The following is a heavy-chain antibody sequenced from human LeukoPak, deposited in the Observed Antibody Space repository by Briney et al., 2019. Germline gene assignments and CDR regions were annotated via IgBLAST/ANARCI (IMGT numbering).Heavy chain of an antibody. J-gene: IGHJ4*02. Sequence: GGSLRLSCTASGNYWMHWVRQAPGKGLVWVSHINSDGSWTSYADSVKGRFAISKDNAKNTVYLQMNSLRAEDTAVYYCVSFYETYWGRGTLVTVSS. CDR1: GNYW. V-gene: IGHV3-74*01. CDR3: VSFYETY. CDR2: INSDGSWT. D-gene: IGHD2/OR15-2a*01.